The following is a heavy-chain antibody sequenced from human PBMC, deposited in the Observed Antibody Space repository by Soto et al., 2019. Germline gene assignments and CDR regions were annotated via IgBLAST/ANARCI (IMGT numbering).Heavy chain of an antibody. CDR3: ARNAPAAAPDY. D-gene: IGHD6-13*01. J-gene: IGHJ4*02. Sequence: EVQLLESVGGLVQPGGTLRRSGAASGFTFSSYAMSWVRQAPGKGLEWVSLISGSGGGTYYADSVKVRFTISRDNSKNSLYLQMKALRAEETAVYYCARNAPAAAPDYWRQGTLVTVS. CDR1: GFTFSSYA. V-gene: IGHV3-23*01. CDR2: ISGSGGGT.